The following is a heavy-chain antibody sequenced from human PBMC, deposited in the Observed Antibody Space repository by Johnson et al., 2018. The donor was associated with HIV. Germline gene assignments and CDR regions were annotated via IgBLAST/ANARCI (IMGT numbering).Heavy chain of an antibody. CDR3: ARGGAHDAFDS. CDR1: GFTFSSHA. V-gene: IGHV3-30*04. D-gene: IGHD3-16*01. CDR2: ISNDGSNK. J-gene: IGHJ3*02. Sequence: QVQLVESGGGVVQPGRSLRLSCAASGFTFSSHAMHWVRQAPGKGLEWVTFISNDGSNKYYADSVRGRFTISRDNSKNTLYLQMNSLRGGDTAVYYCARGGAHDAFDSCGQGTMVTVSS.